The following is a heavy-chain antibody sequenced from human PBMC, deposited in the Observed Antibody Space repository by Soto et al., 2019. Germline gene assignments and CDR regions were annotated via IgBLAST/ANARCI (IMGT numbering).Heavy chain of an antibody. V-gene: IGHV3-11*03. CDR1: GLTVSVYY. J-gene: IGHJ5*02. CDR3: ARSYYYDSSGYLGYNWFDP. CDR2: ISSSSSYT. Sequence: AGSLRLSCAASGLTVSVYYMGWIRQAPGKGLEWVSYISSSSSYTNYADSVKGRFTISRDNAKNSLYLQMNSLRAEDTAVYYCARSYYYDSSGYLGYNWFDPWGQGTLVTVSS. D-gene: IGHD3-22*01.